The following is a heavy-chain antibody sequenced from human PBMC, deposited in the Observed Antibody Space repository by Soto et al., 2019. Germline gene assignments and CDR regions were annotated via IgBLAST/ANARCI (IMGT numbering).Heavy chain of an antibody. D-gene: IGHD2-21*01. CDR2: IGTSGTPT. V-gene: IGHV3-23*01. Sequence: PGGSLRLSCIASGFTFRNYAMAWVHQAPGEDLEWVSAIGTSGTPTLYADSVKSRFSISRDDSRNTVSLQMNSLGVEDTATYYCTRILWSSRRDALDIWGQGTTVTVS. CDR1: GFTFRNYA. J-gene: IGHJ6*02. CDR3: TRILWSSRRDALDI.